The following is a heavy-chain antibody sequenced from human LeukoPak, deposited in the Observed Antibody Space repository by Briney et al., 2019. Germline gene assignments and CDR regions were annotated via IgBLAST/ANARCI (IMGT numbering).Heavy chain of an antibody. Sequence: ASVKLSCKASGYTFTSYDLNWVRQAAGQGLEWMGWMNPNSGNTGYAQKFQGRVTMTRNTSISTAYMELSSLTSEDTAVYYCARRIRGAPTDYWGQGTLVTVSS. CDR3: ARRIRGAPTDY. CDR2: MNPNSGNT. D-gene: IGHD3-10*01. CDR1: GYTFTSYD. V-gene: IGHV1-8*01. J-gene: IGHJ4*02.